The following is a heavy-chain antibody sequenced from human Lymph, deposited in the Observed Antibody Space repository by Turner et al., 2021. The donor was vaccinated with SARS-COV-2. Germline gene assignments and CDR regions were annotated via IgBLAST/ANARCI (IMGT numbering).Heavy chain of an antibody. CDR2: ISVSGGST. V-gene: IGHV3-23*01. CDR1: GFTFSSYA. D-gene: IGHD3-10*01. J-gene: IGHJ3*02. Sequence: EVLLLASGGCFVHPGGSLRLLCSASGFTFSSYAMSWVRQAAGKGLEWVSSISVSGGSTYYADSVKGRFTISRDNSKNTLYLQMNSLRVEDTAVYYCAKGVRGVIIPEAFDIWGQGTMVTISS. CDR3: AKGVRGVIIPEAFDI.